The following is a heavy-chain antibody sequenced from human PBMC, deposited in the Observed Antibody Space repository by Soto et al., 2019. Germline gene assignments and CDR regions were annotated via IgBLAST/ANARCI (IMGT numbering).Heavy chain of an antibody. D-gene: IGHD6-19*01. CDR2: ISAYNGNT. V-gene: IGHV1-18*01. CDR3: ARDVAVAGGEWNAFDI. CDR1: GYTFTSYG. Sequence: ASVKVSCKASGYTFTSYGISWVRQAPGQGLEWMGWISAYNGNTNYAQKLQGRVTMTTDTSTSTAYMELRSLRSDDTAVYYCARDVAVAGGEWNAFDIWGQGTMVTVSS. J-gene: IGHJ3*02.